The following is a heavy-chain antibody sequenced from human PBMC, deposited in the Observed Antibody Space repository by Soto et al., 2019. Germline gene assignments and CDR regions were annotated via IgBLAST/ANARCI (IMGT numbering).Heavy chain of an antibody. Sequence: QVQLVESGGGVVQPGRSLRLSCAASGFTFSSYGMHWVRQAPGKGLEWVAVISYDGSNKYYADSVKGRFTISRDNSENTLYLQMNSLRAEDTAVYYCAKEGSYYGSEYYFDYWGQGTLVTVSS. CDR1: GFTFSSYG. J-gene: IGHJ4*02. D-gene: IGHD3-10*01. CDR3: AKEGSYYGSEYYFDY. CDR2: ISYDGSNK. V-gene: IGHV3-30*18.